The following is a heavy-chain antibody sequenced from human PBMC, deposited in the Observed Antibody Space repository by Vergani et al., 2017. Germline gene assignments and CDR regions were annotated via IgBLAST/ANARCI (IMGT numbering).Heavy chain of an antibody. CDR2: IYSGGST. V-gene: IGHV3-53*02. D-gene: IGHD6-19*01. Sequence: EVQLVETGGGLIQPGGSLRLSCAASGFTVSSNYMSWVRQAPGKGLEWVSVIYSGGSTYYADSVKGRFTISRDNSKNTLYLQMNSLRAEDTAVYYCARNVAVAGPDAFDIWGQGTMVTVSS. J-gene: IGHJ3*02. CDR3: ARNVAVAGPDAFDI. CDR1: GFTVSSNY.